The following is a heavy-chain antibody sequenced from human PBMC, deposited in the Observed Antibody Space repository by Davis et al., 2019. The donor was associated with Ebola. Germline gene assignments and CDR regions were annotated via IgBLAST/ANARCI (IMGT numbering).Heavy chain of an antibody. D-gene: IGHD3-9*01. J-gene: IGHJ4*02. Sequence: GESLTISCAASGFTFSDYYMSWIRQAPGKGLEWVSYSSSSGSTIYYADSVKGRFTISRDTARDSLYLQMDSVRVEDTAIYYCARDAFSLSRYDTEDHWGQGTLVTVSS. V-gene: IGHV3-11*04. CDR3: ARDAFSLSRYDTEDH. CDR1: GFTFSDYY. CDR2: SSSSGSTI.